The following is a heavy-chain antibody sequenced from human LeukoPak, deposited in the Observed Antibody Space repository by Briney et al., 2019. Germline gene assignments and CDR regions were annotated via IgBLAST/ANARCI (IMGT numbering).Heavy chain of an antibody. CDR2: ISSSSYI. CDR3: ARASDSSSCYWFDP. Sequence: GGSLRLSCAASGFTFSSYSMNWVRQAPGKGLEWVSSISSSSYIYYADSVKGRFTISRDNAKNSLYLQMNSLRAEDTAVYYCARASDSSSCYWFDPWGQGTLVTVSS. J-gene: IGHJ5*02. V-gene: IGHV3-21*01. CDR1: GFTFSSYS. D-gene: IGHD6-13*01.